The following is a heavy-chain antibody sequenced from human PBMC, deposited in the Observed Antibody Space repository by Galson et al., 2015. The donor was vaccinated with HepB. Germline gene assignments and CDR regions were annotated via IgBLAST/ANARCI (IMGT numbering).Heavy chain of an antibody. CDR3: ARHGGGKWELYY. V-gene: IGHV4-39*01. Sequence: SETLSLTCTVSGGSISSSSYYWGWIRQPPGKGLEWIGSIYYSGSTYYNPSLKSRVTISVDTSKNQFSLKLSSVTAADTAVYYCARHGGGKWELYYWGQGTLVTVSS. CDR1: GGSISSSSYY. J-gene: IGHJ4*02. CDR2: IYYSGST. D-gene: IGHD1-26*01.